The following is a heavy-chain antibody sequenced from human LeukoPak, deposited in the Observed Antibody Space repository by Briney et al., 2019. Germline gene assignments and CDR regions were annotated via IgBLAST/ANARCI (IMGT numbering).Heavy chain of an antibody. CDR3: ARDRAPGDAFDI. CDR2: INAGNGNT. CDR1: GYTFTSYA. D-gene: IGHD3-10*01. J-gene: IGHJ3*02. Sequence: GASVKVSCKASGYTFTSYAMHWVRQAPGQRLEWMGWINAGNGNTKYSQKFPGRVTITRDTSASTAYMELSSLRSEDTAVYYCARDRAPGDAFDIWGQGTMVTVSS. V-gene: IGHV1-3*01.